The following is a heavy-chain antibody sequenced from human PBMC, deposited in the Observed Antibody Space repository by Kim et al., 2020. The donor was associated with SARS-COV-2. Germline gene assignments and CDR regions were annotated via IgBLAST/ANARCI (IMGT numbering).Heavy chain of an antibody. D-gene: IGHD3-22*01. V-gene: IGHV3-30-3*01. Sequence: GGSLRLSCAASGFTFSSYAMHWVRQAPGKGLEWVAVISYDGSNKYYADSVKGRFTISRDNSKNTLYLQMNSLRAEDTAVYYCARDMLEDSSGYDAFDIWGQGTMVTVSS. CDR2: ISYDGSNK. CDR3: ARDMLEDSSGYDAFDI. CDR1: GFTFSSYA. J-gene: IGHJ3*02.